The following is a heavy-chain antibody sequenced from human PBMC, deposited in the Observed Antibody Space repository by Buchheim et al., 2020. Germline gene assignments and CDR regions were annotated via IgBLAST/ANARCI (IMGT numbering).Heavy chain of an antibody. D-gene: IGHD2-8*01. Sequence: EVQLVESGGGLVQPGGSLRLSCAASGFIFSDYWMHWVRQAPGEGLVWVSRINGDGSSTSYAHSVKDRFTISRDNAKNTLYLQMNSLRAEDTAVYYCATILGYCTNGLCSDSWGQGTL. CDR1: GFIFSDYW. CDR3: ATILGYCTNGLCSDS. CDR2: INGDGSST. V-gene: IGHV3-74*01. J-gene: IGHJ4*02.